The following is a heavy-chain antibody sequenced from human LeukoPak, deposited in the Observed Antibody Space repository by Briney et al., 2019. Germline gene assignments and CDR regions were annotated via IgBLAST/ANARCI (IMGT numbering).Heavy chain of an antibody. Sequence: ASLKVSCKASGYTYTSCYMHWVREAPGQGLEWMGIINPSGGSTSYAQKFQGRVTMTRDTSTSTVYIELSSLRSEDTAVYYCARVGVTTVTTLGGGYYYYYMDVWGKGTTVTVSS. D-gene: IGHD4-17*01. V-gene: IGHV1-46*01. CDR1: GYTYTSCY. CDR2: INPSGGST. CDR3: ARVGVTTVTTLGGGYYYYYMDV. J-gene: IGHJ6*03.